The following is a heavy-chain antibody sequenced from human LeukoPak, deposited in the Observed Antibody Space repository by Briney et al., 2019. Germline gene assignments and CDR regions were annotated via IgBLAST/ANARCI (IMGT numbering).Heavy chain of an antibody. D-gene: IGHD6-6*01. CDR2: IIPIFGTA. V-gene: IGHV1-69*05. J-gene: IGHJ5*02. CDR3: ARDVRTHEYSSSSGHWFDP. CDR1: GGTFSSYA. Sequence: SVKVSCKASGGTFSSYAISWVRQAPGQGLEWMGGIIPIFGTANYARKFQGRVTITTDESTSTAYMELSSLRSEDTAVYYCARDVRTHEYSSSSGHWFDPWGQGTLVTVSS.